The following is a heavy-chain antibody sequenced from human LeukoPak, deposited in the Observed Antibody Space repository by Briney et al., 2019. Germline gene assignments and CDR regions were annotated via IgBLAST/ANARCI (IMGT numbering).Heavy chain of an antibody. V-gene: IGHV1-69*05. Sequence: SVKVSCKASGGTFSSYAISWVRQAPGQGLEWMGGIIPIFGTANYAQKFQGRGTITTDESTSTAYRELSSLRSEDTAVYYCARAMVVTPVSLGWFDPWGQGTLVTVSS. CDR1: GGTFSSYA. J-gene: IGHJ5*02. CDR3: ARAMVVTPVSLGWFDP. D-gene: IGHD4-23*01. CDR2: IIPIFGTA.